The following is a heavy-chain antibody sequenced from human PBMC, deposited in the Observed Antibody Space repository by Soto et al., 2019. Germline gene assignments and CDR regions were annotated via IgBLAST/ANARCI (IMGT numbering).Heavy chain of an antibody. D-gene: IGHD6-13*01. CDR1: GGTFSSYA. CDR2: IIPIFGTA. Sequence: SVKVSCKASGGTFSSYAISWVRQAPGQGLEWMGGIIPIFGTANYAQKFQGRVTITADESTSTAYMELSSLRSEDTAVYYCARGAYAYSSSWLDAFDIWGQGTMVTVSS. V-gene: IGHV1-69*13. J-gene: IGHJ3*02. CDR3: ARGAYAYSSSWLDAFDI.